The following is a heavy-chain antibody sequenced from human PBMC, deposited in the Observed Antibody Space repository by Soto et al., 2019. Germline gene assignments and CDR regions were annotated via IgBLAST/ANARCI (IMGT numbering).Heavy chain of an antibody. CDR1: GFTFSSYS. CDR2: IWYDGSNK. V-gene: IGHV3-33*08. J-gene: IGHJ6*02. Sequence: GGSVRLSCAASGFTFSSYSMNWVRQAPGKGLEWVAVIWYDGSNKYYADSVKGRFTISRDNSKNTLYLQMNSLRAEDTAVYYCARVGSRIFGSHYYYGMDVWGQGTTVTVSS. CDR3: ARVGSRIFGSHYYYGMDV. D-gene: IGHD3-3*01.